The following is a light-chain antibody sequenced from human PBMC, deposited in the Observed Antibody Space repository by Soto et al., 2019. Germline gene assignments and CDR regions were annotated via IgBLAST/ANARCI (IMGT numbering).Light chain of an antibody. CDR1: QSISSY. CDR3: QQSYSTPLT. V-gene: IGKV1-39*01. J-gene: IGKJ4*01. Sequence: DIPMTQSPYSLSASVGDRVTITCRASQSISSYLNWYHQKPGKAPKLLIYAASSLQSGVPSRFSGSGSGTDFTLTISSLQPEDFATYYCQQSYSTPLTFGGGTKVEIK. CDR2: AAS.